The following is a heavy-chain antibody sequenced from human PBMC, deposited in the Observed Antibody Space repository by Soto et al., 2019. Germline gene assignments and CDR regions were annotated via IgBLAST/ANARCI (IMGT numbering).Heavy chain of an antibody. V-gene: IGHV1-46*03. D-gene: IGHD3-9*01. Sequence: ASVKVSCKASGYTFTSYYMHWVRQAPGQGLEWMGIINPSGGSTSYAQKFQGRVTMTRDTSTSTVYMELSSLRSEDTAVYYCARRDYDILTGYYWLDYWGQGTLVTVSS. CDR2: INPSGGST. CDR1: GYTFTSYY. CDR3: ARRDYDILTGYYWLDY. J-gene: IGHJ4*02.